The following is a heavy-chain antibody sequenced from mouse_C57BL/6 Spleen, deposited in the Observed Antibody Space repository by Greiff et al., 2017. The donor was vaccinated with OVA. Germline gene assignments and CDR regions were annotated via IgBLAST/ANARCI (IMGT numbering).Heavy chain of an antibody. D-gene: IGHD4-1*01. V-gene: IGHV1-18*01. CDR2: INPNNGGT. Sequence: DVKLVESGPELVKPGASVKIPCKASGYTFTDYNMDWVKQSHGKSLEWIGDINPNNGGTIYNQKFKGKATLTVDKSSSTAYMELRSLTSEDTAVYYCARSRTGRFAYWGQGTLVTVSA. CDR1: GYTFTDYN. J-gene: IGHJ3*01. CDR3: ARSRTGRFAY.